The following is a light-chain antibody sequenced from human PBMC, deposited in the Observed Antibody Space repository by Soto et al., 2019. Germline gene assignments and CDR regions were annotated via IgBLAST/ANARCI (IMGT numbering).Light chain of an antibody. CDR1: QSVSSSY. V-gene: IGKV3D-7*01. J-gene: IGKJ4*01. CDR2: GAS. Sequence: EIVMTQSPATLSLSPGERATLSCRASQSVSSSYLSWYQQKPGQAPRLLIYGASTRATGIPARFSGSGSGKDFTLIISSLQPEDFAVYYCQQDYNLPLTFGGGTKVDIK. CDR3: QQDYNLPLT.